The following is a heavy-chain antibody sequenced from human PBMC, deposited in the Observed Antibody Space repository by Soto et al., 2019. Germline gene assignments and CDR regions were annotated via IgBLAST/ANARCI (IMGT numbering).Heavy chain of an antibody. J-gene: IGHJ5*02. D-gene: IGHD6-19*01. CDR1: GGTLSSYT. V-gene: IGHV1-69*02. Sequence: GASVKVSCKASGGTLSSYTISWVRQAPGQGLEWMGRIIPILGIANYAQKFQGRVTITADKSTSTAYMELSSLRAEDTAVYYCARAVAGTSDCFDPWGQGTLVTVSS. CDR3: ARAVAGTSDCFDP. CDR2: IIPILGIA.